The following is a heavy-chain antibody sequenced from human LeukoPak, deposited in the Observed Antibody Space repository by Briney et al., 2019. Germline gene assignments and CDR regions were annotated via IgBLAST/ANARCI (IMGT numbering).Heavy chain of an antibody. CDR3: ARDASSSWLYYFDY. CDR2: IYYSGST. CDR1: GGSISSYY. V-gene: IGHV4-59*01. J-gene: IGHJ4*02. Sequence: PSETLSLTCTVSGGSISSYYWSWIRQPPGKGLEWIGYIYYSGSTNYNPSLKSRVTISVDTSKNQFSLKLSSVTAADTAVYYCARDASSSWLYYFDYWGQGTLVTVSS. D-gene: IGHD6-13*01.